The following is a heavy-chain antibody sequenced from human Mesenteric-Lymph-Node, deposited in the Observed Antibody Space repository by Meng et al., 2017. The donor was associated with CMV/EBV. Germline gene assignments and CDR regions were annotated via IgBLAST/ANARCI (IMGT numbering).Heavy chain of an antibody. CDR3: ARPHYYGSGSSPWFDP. D-gene: IGHD3-10*01. CDR2: IYYSGST. V-gene: IGHV4-39*01. Sequence: QLQLQESGPGLGKPSATLSLTCPVSGGSISSSSYYWGWIRQPPGKGLEWIGSIYYSGSTYYNPSLKSRVTISVDTSKNQFSLKLSSVTAADTAVYYCARPHYYGSGSSPWFDPWGQGTLVTVSS. CDR1: GGSISSSSYY. J-gene: IGHJ5*02.